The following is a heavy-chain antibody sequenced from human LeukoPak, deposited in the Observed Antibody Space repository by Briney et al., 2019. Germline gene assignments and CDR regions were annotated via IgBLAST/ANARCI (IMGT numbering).Heavy chain of an antibody. D-gene: IGHD4-17*01. CDR3: ARSSGRTAVTYFDY. V-gene: IGHV3-66*01. CDR1: GFTVSSKY. J-gene: IGHJ4*02. Sequence: GGYLRLSCAASGFTVSSKYMSWVRQAPGRGLEWVSVISGGGSTYYADFVKGRFSISRDNSKNAVSLLMNSLRVEDAAVYYCARSSGRTAVTYFDYWGQGTLVTVSS. CDR2: ISGGGST.